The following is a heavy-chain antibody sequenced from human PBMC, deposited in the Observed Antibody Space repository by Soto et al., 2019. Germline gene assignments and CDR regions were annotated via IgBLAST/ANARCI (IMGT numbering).Heavy chain of an antibody. J-gene: IGHJ4*02. CDR1: GYTFTSYY. Sequence: ASVKVSCKASGYTFTSYYMHWVRQAPGQGLEWMGIINPSGGSTSYAQKFQGRVTMTRDTSTSTVYMELSSLRSEDTAVYYCARDHNALLQYPTIGYWGQGTLVTVSS. D-gene: IGHD4-4*01. CDR3: ARDHNALLQYPTIGY. CDR2: INPSGGST. V-gene: IGHV1-46*03.